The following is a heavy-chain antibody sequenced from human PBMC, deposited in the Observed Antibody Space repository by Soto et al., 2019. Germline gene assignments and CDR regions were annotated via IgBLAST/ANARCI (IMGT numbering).Heavy chain of an antibody. J-gene: IGHJ3*02. V-gene: IGHV3-48*01. Sequence: PGGSLRLLCAASGFPFSSYSVNLVRQAPGKGLEWVSYISSSSSTIYYADSVKGRFTISRDNAKNSLYLQMNSLRAEDTAVYYCARDSRLLVVPAEDAFDIWGQGTMVTVSS. CDR1: GFPFSSYS. D-gene: IGHD2-2*01. CDR2: ISSSSSTI. CDR3: ARDSRLLVVPAEDAFDI.